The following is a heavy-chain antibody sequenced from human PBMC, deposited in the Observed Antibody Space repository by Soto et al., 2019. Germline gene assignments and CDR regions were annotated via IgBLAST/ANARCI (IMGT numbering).Heavy chain of an antibody. V-gene: IGHV3-7*01. CDR1: GFTLSGYW. D-gene: IGHD4-4*01. Sequence: EVQLVESGGGLVQPGGSLRLSCAASGFTLSGYWMSWVRQAPGKGLEWVANIKQDGSEIYYVDSVKGRFTISRDNAKNSLFLQMNSLRAEDTAVYYCLITTSAVDIWGQGTLVTVSS. CDR3: LITTSAVDI. J-gene: IGHJ3*02. CDR2: IKQDGSEI.